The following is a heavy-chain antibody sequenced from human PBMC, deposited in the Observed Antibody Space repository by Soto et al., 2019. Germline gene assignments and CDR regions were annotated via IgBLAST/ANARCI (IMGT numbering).Heavy chain of an antibody. CDR2: IYYSGST. CDR1: GGSVSSGSYY. V-gene: IGHV4-61*01. Sequence: SETLSLTCTVSGGSVSSGSYYWSWIRQPPGKGLEWIGYIYYSGSTNYNPSLKSRVTISVDTSKNQFSLKLSSVTAADTAVYYCARGPVPNYFDYWGQGTLVTVSS. J-gene: IGHJ4*02. CDR3: ARGPVPNYFDY.